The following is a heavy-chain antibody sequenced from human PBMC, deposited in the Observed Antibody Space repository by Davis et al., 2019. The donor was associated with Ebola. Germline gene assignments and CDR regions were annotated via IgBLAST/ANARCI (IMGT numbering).Heavy chain of an antibody. J-gene: IGHJ4*02. CDR3: VRRLGSGSYRPDY. D-gene: IGHD3-10*01. CDR1: GGSIISSSSY. Sequence: MPSETLSLTCTVSGGSIISSSSYWGWIRQPPGKGLEWIGSIYSTGITYYNPSLESRVTISIDTSKDQFSLKVTSVTDTDTAVYYCVRRLGSGSYRPDYWGQGTLVTVSS. CDR2: IYSTGIT. V-gene: IGHV4-39*01.